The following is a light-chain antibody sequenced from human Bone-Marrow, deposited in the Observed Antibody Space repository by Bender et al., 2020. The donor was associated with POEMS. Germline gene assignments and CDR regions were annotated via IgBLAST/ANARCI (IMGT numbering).Light chain of an antibody. CDR3: QSVDTSATYRI. CDR2: KDV. Sequence: SYELTQPPSVSVSPGQTARITCSGDALTRQYAYWYQQKSGQAPVLVMFKDVERPSGIPERFSGSSSGATVTLSISGVQPEDEADYYCQSVDTSATYRIFGGGTKLTVL. J-gene: IGLJ2*01. V-gene: IGLV3-25*03. CDR1: ALTRQY.